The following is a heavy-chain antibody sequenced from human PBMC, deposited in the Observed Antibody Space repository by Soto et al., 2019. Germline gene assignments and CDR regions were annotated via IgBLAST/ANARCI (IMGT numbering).Heavy chain of an antibody. J-gene: IGHJ6*02. Sequence: GASVKVSCKASGGTFSSYAISWVRQAPGQGLEWMGGIIPIFGTANYAQKFQGRVTITADESTSTAYMELSSLRSEDTAVYYCARSAPPDSTGFIVGAPNVWGQGPTVTVSS. V-gene: IGHV1-69*13. CDR3: ARSAPPDSTGFIVGAPNV. CDR1: GGTFSSYA. D-gene: IGHD1-26*01. CDR2: IIPIFGTA.